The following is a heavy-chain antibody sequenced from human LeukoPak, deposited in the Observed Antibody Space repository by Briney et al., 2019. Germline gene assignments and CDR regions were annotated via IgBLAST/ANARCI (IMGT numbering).Heavy chain of an antibody. CDR1: GFTFSSYS. J-gene: IGHJ3*02. Sequence: GGSLRLSCAASGFTFSSYSMNWVRQAPGKGLEWVSSISSSSSYIYYADSVKGRFTISRDNAKNSLYLQMNSLRAEVTAVYYCARDLRSYGFREDDAFDIWGQGTMVTVSS. CDR2: ISSSSSYI. CDR3: ARDLRSYGFREDDAFDI. D-gene: IGHD5-18*01. V-gene: IGHV3-21*01.